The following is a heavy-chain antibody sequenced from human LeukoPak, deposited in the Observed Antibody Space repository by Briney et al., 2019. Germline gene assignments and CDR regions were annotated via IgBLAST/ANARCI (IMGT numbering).Heavy chain of an antibody. Sequence: GGSLRLSCAASGFTFSSYSMNWVRQAPGKGLEWVSSISSSSSYIYYADSVKGRFTISRDNAKNPLYLQMNSLRAEDTAVYYCARDLVPAAINAFDIWGQGTMVTVSS. J-gene: IGHJ3*02. CDR3: ARDLVPAAINAFDI. V-gene: IGHV3-21*01. CDR1: GFTFSSYS. CDR2: ISSSSSYI. D-gene: IGHD2-2*02.